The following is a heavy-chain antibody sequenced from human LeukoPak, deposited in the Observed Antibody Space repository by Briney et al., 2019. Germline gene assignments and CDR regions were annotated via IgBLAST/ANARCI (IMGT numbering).Heavy chain of an antibody. J-gene: IGHJ4*02. V-gene: IGHV1-46*01. D-gene: IGHD6-19*01. CDR2: INPSGGST. CDR3: ATAYSSGWFYFDY. Sequence: ASVKVSCKASGYTFTSYYMHWVRQAPGQGLEWMGIINPSGGSTIYAQKFQGRVTMTEDTSTDTAYMELSSLRSEDTAVYYCATAYSSGWFYFDYWGQGTLVTVSS. CDR1: GYTFTSYY.